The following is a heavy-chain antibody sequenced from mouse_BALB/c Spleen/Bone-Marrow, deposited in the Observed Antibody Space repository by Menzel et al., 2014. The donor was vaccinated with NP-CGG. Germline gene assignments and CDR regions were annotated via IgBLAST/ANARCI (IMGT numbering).Heavy chain of an antibody. CDR3: ARGGYYFDY. J-gene: IGHJ2*01. CDR1: GFTFSSYT. CDR2: ISNGGGST. V-gene: IGHV5-12-2*01. Sequence: EVKLMESGGGLVQPGGSLKLSCAASGFTFSSYTMSWVRQTPEKRLEWVAYISNGGGSTYNPDTVKGRFTISRDNAKNTLYLQMSSLKSEDTAMYYCARGGYYFDYWGQGTTLTVSS.